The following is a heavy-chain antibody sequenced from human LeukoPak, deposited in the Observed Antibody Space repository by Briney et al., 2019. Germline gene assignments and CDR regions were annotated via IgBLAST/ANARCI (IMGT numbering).Heavy chain of an antibody. Sequence: GSSLRLSCAASGFTFSSYGMHWVRQAPGKGLEWVAVISYDGSNKYYADSVKGRFTISRDNSKNTLYLQMNSLRAEDTAVYYCAKEKGYSYGYWYFDYWGQGTLVTVSS. D-gene: IGHD5-18*01. V-gene: IGHV3-30*18. J-gene: IGHJ4*02. CDR2: ISYDGSNK. CDR1: GFTFSSYG. CDR3: AKEKGYSYGYWYFDY.